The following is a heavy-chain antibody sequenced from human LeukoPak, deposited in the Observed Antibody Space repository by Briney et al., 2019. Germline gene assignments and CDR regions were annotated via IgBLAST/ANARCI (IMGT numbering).Heavy chain of an antibody. CDR1: GGSFSGYY. V-gene: IGHV4-34*01. CDR3: ASSPDDYGDYAAGNWFDP. Sequence: PSETLSLTCAVYGGSFSGYYWSWIRQPPGKGLEWIGEINHSGSTNYNPSLKSRVTISVDTSKNQFSLKLNSVTAADTAVYYCASSPDDYGDYAAGNWFDPWGQGTLVTVSS. D-gene: IGHD4-17*01. J-gene: IGHJ5*02. CDR2: INHSGST.